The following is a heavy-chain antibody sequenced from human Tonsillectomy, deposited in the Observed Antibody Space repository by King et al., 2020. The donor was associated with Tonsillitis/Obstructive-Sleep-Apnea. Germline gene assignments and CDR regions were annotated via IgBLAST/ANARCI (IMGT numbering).Heavy chain of an antibody. Sequence: QLQESGPGLVKPSETLSLTCTVSGGSISSYYWSWIRQPPGKGLDWIGYIYYSGSTNYNPSLKSRVTISVDTSKNQFSLKLSSVTAADTAVYYCAREGDSSGYQGGWFDPWGQGTLVTVSS. J-gene: IGHJ5*02. D-gene: IGHD3-22*01. CDR2: IYYSGST. V-gene: IGHV4-59*01. CDR3: AREGDSSGYQGGWFDP. CDR1: GGSISSYY.